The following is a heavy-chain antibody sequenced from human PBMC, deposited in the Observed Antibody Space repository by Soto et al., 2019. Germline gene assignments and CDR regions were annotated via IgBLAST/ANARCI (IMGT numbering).Heavy chain of an antibody. CDR2: IYYSGST. J-gene: IGHJ5*02. Sequence: SETLSLTCTVSGGSISSYYWSWIRQPPGKGLEWIGYIYYSGSTNYNPSLKSRVTISVDTSKNQFSLKLSSVTAADTAVYYCARVPYSSSSVKYNWFDPWGQGTLVTVSS. D-gene: IGHD6-6*01. CDR1: GGSISSYY. CDR3: ARVPYSSSSVKYNWFDP. V-gene: IGHV4-59*01.